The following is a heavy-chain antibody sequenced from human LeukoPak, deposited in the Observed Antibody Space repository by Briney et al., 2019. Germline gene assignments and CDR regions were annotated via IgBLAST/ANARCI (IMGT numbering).Heavy chain of an antibody. D-gene: IGHD1-26*01. Sequence: GGSLRLSCTASGFTFADYAMSWFRQAPGKGLEWVGFIRSKGYGGTTEYAASVRGRFTISRDDSKNIAYLQMNSLKAEDTAVYYCTTLVGARFPVFYYMDVWGKGTTVTISS. CDR2: IRSKGYGGTT. CDR1: GFTFADYA. V-gene: IGHV3-49*03. J-gene: IGHJ6*03. CDR3: TTLVGARFPVFYYMDV.